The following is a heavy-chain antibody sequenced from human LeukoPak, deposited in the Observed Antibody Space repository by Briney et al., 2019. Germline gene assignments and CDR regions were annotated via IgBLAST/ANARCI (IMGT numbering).Heavy chain of an antibody. V-gene: IGHV3-74*01. CDR3: ARLRYYYGSGSYSPYYFDY. Sequence: GGSLRLSCAASGFTFSSYWMHWVRQAPGKGLVWVSRIKSDGSNYYADSVKGRFTIFRDNAKNTLYLQMNSLRAEDTAVYYCARLRYYYGSGSYSPYYFDYWGQGTLVTVSS. CDR2: IKSDGSN. J-gene: IGHJ4*02. D-gene: IGHD3-10*01. CDR1: GFTFSSYW.